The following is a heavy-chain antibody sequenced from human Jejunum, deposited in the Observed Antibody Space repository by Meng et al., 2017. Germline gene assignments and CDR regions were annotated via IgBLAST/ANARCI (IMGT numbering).Heavy chain of an antibody. D-gene: IGHD2/OR15-2a*01. CDR2: ISSNGGLT. CDR3: VRGLGHRGSTTYRHFYGVDV. Sequence: GESLKISCAASGFTFSSYTMHWVRQTSGKGLEYVSAISSNGGLTYYVDSVKGRFTVSRDNSKNTLYLQMGSLRDENMGVYYCVRGLGHRGSTTYRHFYGVDVWGQGTMVTFAS. V-gene: IGHV3-64*02. J-gene: IGHJ6*01. CDR1: GFTFSSYT.